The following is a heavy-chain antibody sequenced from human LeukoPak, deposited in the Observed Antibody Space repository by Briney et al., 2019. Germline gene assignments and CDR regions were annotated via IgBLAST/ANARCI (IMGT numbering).Heavy chain of an antibody. Sequence: GGYLRLSCAASGFTFSSYGMHWVRQAPGKGLEWVAVISYDGSNKYYADSVKGRFTISRDNSKNTLYLQMNSLRAEDTAVYYCARMIVITGKGNWFDPWGQGTLVTVSS. CDR2: ISYDGSNK. J-gene: IGHJ5*02. D-gene: IGHD1-20*01. V-gene: IGHV3-30*03. CDR1: GFTFSSYG. CDR3: ARMIVITGKGNWFDP.